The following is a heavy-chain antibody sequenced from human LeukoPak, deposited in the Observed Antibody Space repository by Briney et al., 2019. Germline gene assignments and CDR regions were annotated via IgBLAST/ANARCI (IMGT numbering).Heavy chain of an antibody. Sequence: GASVKVSCKAAGYTFTGYYMHWVRQAPGQGLEWMAWINPNSGGTNYAQKFQGRVTMTRDTSITTAYMELSRLRSDDTAVYYCARRYFVSGSYYTDYWGQGTLVTVSS. D-gene: IGHD3-10*01. CDR2: INPNSGGT. CDR3: ARRYFVSGSYYTDY. J-gene: IGHJ4*02. V-gene: IGHV1-2*02. CDR1: GYTFTGYY.